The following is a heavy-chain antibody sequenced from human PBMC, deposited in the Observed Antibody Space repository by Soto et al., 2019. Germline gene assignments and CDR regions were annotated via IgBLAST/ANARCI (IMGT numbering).Heavy chain of an antibody. CDR2: IKGDEITT. D-gene: IGHD3-3*01. CDR1: GFTFTSYW. CDR3: ARGAFGAYYFDF. V-gene: IGHV3-74*01. J-gene: IGHJ4*02. Sequence: EVQLVESGGGLVQPGGSLRLSCAASGFTFTSYWIHWVRQAPGKGLVWVSRIKGDEITTNYADSVKGRFTISRDNAKNTVYLPMNSLRAEDTAVYYCARGAFGAYYFDFWGQGTLVTVSS.